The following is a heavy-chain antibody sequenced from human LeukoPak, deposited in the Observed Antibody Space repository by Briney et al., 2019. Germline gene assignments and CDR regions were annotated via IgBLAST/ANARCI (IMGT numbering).Heavy chain of an antibody. CDR2: IIPIFGTA. CDR1: GGTFSSYA. V-gene: IGHV1-69*13. D-gene: IGHD5-12*01. J-gene: IGHJ3*02. Sequence: ASVKVSCKASGGTFSSYAISWVPEAPGQGLEWMGGIIPIFGTANYAQKFQGRVTITADESTSTAYMELSSLRSEDTAVYYCASDVNFYVDIVATIDAFDIWGQGTMVTVSS. CDR3: ASDVNFYVDIVATIDAFDI.